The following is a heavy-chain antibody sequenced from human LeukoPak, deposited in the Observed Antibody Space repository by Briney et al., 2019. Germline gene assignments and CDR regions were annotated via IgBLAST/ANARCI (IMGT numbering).Heavy chain of an antibody. CDR2: VSYDGSNK. V-gene: IGHV3-30*04. Sequence: GGSLRLSCAASGFTFSSYAMHWVRQAPGKGLEWVAVVSYDGSNKYYANSVKGRFTISRDNSKNTLYLQMNSLRAEDTAVYYCANVFTVYGSGVYWGQGTLVTVSS. CDR1: GFTFSSYA. CDR3: ANVFTVYGSGVY. J-gene: IGHJ4*02. D-gene: IGHD3-10*01.